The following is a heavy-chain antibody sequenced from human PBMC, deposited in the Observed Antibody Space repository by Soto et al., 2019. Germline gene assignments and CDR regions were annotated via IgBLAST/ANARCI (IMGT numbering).Heavy chain of an antibody. CDR2: INPNSGGT. J-gene: IGHJ6*02. CDR1: GYTFTGYY. D-gene: IGHD2-2*02. V-gene: IGHV1-2*02. Sequence: ASVKVSCKASGYTFTGYYMHWVRQAPGQGLEWMGWINPNSGGTNYAQKFQGRVTMTRDTSISTAYMELSRLRSDDTAVYYCARDIPRYCSSTSCYNASDWHYGMDVWGQGTTVTVSS. CDR3: ARDIPRYCSSTSCYNASDWHYGMDV.